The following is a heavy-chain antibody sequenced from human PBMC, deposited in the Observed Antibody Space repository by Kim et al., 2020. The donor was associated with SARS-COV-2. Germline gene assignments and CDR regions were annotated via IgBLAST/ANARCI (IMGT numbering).Heavy chain of an antibody. CDR2: IYYSAST. Sequence: SETLSLTCTVSGGSISSGGYYWSWIRQHPGKGLEWIGYIYYSASTYYNPFLKSRVTISLDTSKNQFSLKLSSVTAANTAVYYCARAPITMIVVVQAFDIWGQGTMVTVSS. CDR3: ARAPITMIVVVQAFDI. D-gene: IGHD3-22*01. J-gene: IGHJ3*02. V-gene: IGHV4-31*03. CDR1: GGSISSGGYY.